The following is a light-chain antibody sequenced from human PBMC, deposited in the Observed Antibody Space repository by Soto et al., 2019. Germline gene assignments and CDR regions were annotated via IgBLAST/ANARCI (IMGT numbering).Light chain of an antibody. V-gene: IGLV2-14*01. Sequence: QSVLTQPASVSGSPGQSITISCTGTSGDIGSYNRVSWYQQHPGKAPKLIIYEVTDRPSGVSNRFSGSKSGNTVSLTISGLQAEDEAEYYCSSYTNINTRACVFGTGTKLTVL. CDR2: EVT. CDR3: SSYTNINTRACV. J-gene: IGLJ1*01. CDR1: SGDIGSYNR.